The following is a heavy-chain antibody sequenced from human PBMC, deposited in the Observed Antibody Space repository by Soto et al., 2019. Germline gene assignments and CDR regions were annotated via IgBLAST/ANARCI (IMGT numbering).Heavy chain of an antibody. J-gene: IGHJ5*02. CDR2: IYYSGST. Sequence: QVQLQESGPGLVKPSQTLSLTCTVSGGSISSGGYYWSWIRQHPGKVMEWIGYIYYSGSTYYNPSLQSRVTISVDTSKNQFSLKLSSVTAADTAVYYCARVGLNSSYDYYDSRRITWGWFDPWGQGTLVTVSS. V-gene: IGHV4-31*03. CDR1: GGSISSGGYY. CDR3: ARVGLNSSYDYYDSRRITWGWFDP. D-gene: IGHD3-22*01.